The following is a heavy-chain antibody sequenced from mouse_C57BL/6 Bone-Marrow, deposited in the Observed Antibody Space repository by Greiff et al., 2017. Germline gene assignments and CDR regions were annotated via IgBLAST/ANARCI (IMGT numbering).Heavy chain of an antibody. J-gene: IGHJ4*01. CDR1: GFTFSDFY. D-gene: IGHD2-12*01. Sequence: EVKLMESGGGLVQSGRSLRLSCATSGFTFSDFYMEWVRQAPGKGLEWIAASRNKANDYTTEYSASVKGRFIVSRDTSQSILYLQMNALRAEDTAIYYCARDALPYYAMDYWGQGTSVTVSS. CDR3: ARDALPYYAMDY. V-gene: IGHV7-1*01. CDR2: SRNKANDYTT.